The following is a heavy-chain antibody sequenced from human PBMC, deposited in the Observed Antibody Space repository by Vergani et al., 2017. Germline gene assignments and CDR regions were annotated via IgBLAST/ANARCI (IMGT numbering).Heavy chain of an antibody. J-gene: IGHJ4*02. D-gene: IGHD6-19*01. CDR3: ARSVAVAGSTYFDC. V-gene: IGHV3-7*01. Sequence: EVQLVESGGGLVQPGGSLRLSCAASGFTFSSYWMSWVRQAPGKGLEWVANIKQDGSEKYYVDSVKGRFTISRDNAKNSLYLQMNSLKAEDTAVYYCARSVAVAGSTYFDCWGQGTLVTVSA. CDR2: IKQDGSEK. CDR1: GFTFSSYW.